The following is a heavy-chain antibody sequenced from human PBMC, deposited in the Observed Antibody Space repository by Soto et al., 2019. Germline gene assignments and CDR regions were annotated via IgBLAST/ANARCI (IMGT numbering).Heavy chain of an antibody. V-gene: IGHV4-34*01. Sequence: SETLSLTCAVYGGSFSGYYWSWIRQPPGKGLEWIGEINHSGSTNYNPSLKSRVTISVDTSKNQFSLKLSSVTAADTAVYYCARGLRVDTAMVTNPNYGMDVWGQGTTVTVSS. CDR2: INHSGST. D-gene: IGHD5-18*01. CDR1: GGSFSGYY. CDR3: ARGLRVDTAMVTNPNYGMDV. J-gene: IGHJ6*02.